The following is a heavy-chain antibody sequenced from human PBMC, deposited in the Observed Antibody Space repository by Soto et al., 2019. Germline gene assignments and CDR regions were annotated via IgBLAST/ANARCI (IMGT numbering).Heavy chain of an antibody. Sequence: SETLSLTCTVTGDSINNRSYYWVWIRQPPGKGLEWIGSIYYSGSTYNNPSLKSRVSMSVDTSKNQFSLKLRSVTDADTALYYCARQRTSVVTQAYFDSWGQGSLVTVS. CDR2: IYYSGST. CDR3: ARQRTSVVTQAYFDS. D-gene: IGHD2-21*02. CDR1: GDSINNRSYY. J-gene: IGHJ4*02. V-gene: IGHV4-39*01.